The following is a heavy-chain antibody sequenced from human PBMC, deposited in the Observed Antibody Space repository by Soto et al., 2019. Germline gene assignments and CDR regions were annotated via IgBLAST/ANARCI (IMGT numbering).Heavy chain of an antibody. D-gene: IGHD3-9*01. J-gene: IGHJ4*02. CDR2: ISGSGGST. Sequence: GGSLRLSCAASGFTFSSYAMSWVRQAPGKGLEWVSAISGSGGSTYYADSVKGRFTISRDNSKNTLYLQMNSLRAEDTAVYYCAKGAHILTGYYTKPFIWGQGTLVTVSS. CDR1: GFTFSSYA. CDR3: AKGAHILTGYYTKPFI. V-gene: IGHV3-23*01.